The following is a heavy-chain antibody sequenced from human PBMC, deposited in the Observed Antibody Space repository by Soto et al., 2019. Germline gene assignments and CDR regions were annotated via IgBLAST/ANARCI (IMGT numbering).Heavy chain of an antibody. V-gene: IGHV3-23*01. D-gene: IGHD2-15*01. J-gene: IGHJ6*02. CDR2: ISGNAYST. CDR1: GFTFSSYA. CDR3: EKMTDSEAAGTYGMDL. Sequence: GGSLRLSCAASGFTFSSYAMSWVRQAPGKGLEWVSGISGNAYSTYYADSVKGRFIISRDNSKDTLYLQINSLRVDDTAVYYCEKMTDSEAAGTYGMDLWGQGTTVTVSS.